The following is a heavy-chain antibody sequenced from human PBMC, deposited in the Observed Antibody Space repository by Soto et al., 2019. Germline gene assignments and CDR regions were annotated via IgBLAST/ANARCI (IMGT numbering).Heavy chain of an antibody. V-gene: IGHV2-5*02. CDR1: GFSLSTSGVG. J-gene: IGHJ4*02. CDR3: AHRPSYCSGGSCYSGFDY. Sequence: QITLKESGPTLVKPTQTLTLTCTFSGFSLSTSGVGVGWIRQPPGKALEWLALIYWDDDKRYSPSLKSRLTMTNDTSKNQVVLTMINMDPVDTATYYCAHRPSYCSGGSCYSGFDYWGQGTLVTVSS. CDR2: IYWDDDK. D-gene: IGHD2-15*01.